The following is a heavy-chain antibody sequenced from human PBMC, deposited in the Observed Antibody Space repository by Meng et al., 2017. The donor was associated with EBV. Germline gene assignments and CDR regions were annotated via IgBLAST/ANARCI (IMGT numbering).Heavy chain of an antibody. Sequence: VEVGRFGAEVKKPGASMKVSCKASGYTFNGYYMHWVRQAPGQGLEWMGRINPNSGGTNYAQKFQGRVTMTRDTSISTAYMELSRLRSDDTAVYYCARVGIAVAGTGDYWGQGTLVTVSS. D-gene: IGHD6-19*01. CDR3: ARVGIAVAGTGDY. J-gene: IGHJ4*02. CDR2: INPNSGGT. V-gene: IGHV1-2*06. CDR1: GYTFNGYY.